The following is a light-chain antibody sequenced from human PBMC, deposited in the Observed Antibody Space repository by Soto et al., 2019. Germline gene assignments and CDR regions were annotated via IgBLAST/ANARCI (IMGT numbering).Light chain of an antibody. CDR3: QQYSSSPPKYT. J-gene: IGKJ2*01. CDR1: QSVSSSS. Sequence: EIVLTQSPGTLSLSPGERATLSCRASQSVSSSSLAWYQQKPGQAPRLLIYGASSRATGIPDRFSGSGSGTDFTLTISRLEPEDFAVYYCQQYSSSPPKYTFGQGTKREIK. CDR2: GAS. V-gene: IGKV3-20*01.